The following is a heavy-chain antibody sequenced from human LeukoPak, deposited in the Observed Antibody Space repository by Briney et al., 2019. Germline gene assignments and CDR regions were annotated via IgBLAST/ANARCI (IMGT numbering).Heavy chain of an antibody. J-gene: IGHJ4*02. V-gene: IGHV3-48*02. Sequence: GGSLRLSCVASGFTFSSHSMNWVRQAPGKGREWISYISSSSGTIYYADSVKGRSTISRDNAKNSLHLQMDGLRDEDTAVYYCARDDGYYDNSGYYNNLLFDYWGQGTLVTVSS. CDR1: GFTFSSHS. CDR2: ISSSSGTI. CDR3: ARDDGYYDNSGYYNNLLFDY. D-gene: IGHD3-22*01.